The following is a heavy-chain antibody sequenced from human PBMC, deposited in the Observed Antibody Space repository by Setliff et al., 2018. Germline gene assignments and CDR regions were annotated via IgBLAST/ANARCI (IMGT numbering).Heavy chain of an antibody. CDR3: AKVITVFGVVIMENWFDP. V-gene: IGHV4-61*10. D-gene: IGHD3-3*01. J-gene: IGHJ5*02. CDR1: GGSVSSGSYY. Sequence: SETLSLTCTVSGGSVSSGSYYWSWIRQPAGKGLEWIGRIYTSGSTNYNPSLQSRVTISVDMSKNQFSMKLTSVTAADTAVYYCAKVITVFGVVIMENWFDPWGQGTLVTVSS. CDR2: IYTSGST.